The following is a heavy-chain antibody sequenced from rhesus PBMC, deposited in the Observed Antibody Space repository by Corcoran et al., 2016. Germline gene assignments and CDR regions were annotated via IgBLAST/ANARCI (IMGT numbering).Heavy chain of an antibody. D-gene: IGHD3-16*01. V-gene: IGHV4-165*01. CDR3: ARVDSGSYYPDAFDF. Sequence: QVQLQESGPGLVKPSETLSLTCAVSGGSFSGYYWGWIRQPPGKGLEWIGYISGSSWCTYYTPSLKSRVNISTDTSKNEFSLKRSSVTAADTAVYYCARVDSGSYYPDAFDFWGQGLRVTVSS. CDR2: ISGSSWCT. CDR1: GGSFSGYY. J-gene: IGHJ3*01.